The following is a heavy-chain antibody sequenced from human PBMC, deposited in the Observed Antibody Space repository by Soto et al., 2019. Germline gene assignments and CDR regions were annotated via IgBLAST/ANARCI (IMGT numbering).Heavy chain of an antibody. CDR1: GFSLGYAATG. Sequence: QVSLKVSGPVLVKPTESFTLTCTVSGFSLGYAATGESWIRQPPGKSVEWLAHIFSNDEKCYSTSLKSRRTFSKDTSKSQVVLTMTNMDPVDTATSYCARVYGTGSYPVYFDYWGQGTLVTVSS. D-gene: IGHD3-10*01. CDR2: IFSNDEK. V-gene: IGHV2-26*01. J-gene: IGHJ4*02. CDR3: ARVYGTGSYPVYFDY.